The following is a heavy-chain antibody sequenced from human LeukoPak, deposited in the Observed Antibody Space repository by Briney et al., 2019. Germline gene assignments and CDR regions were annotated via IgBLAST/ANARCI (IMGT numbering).Heavy chain of an antibody. D-gene: IGHD3-9*01. J-gene: IGHJ4*02. V-gene: IGHV1-18*01. Sequence: ASVKVSCKTSGYFFPSYGISWVRQAPGQGLEWMGWISAYNGNTNYAQKLQGRVTMTTDTSTSTAYMELRSLRSDDTAVYYCARDPSYYDILTGYYTEYYFDYWGQGTLVTVSS. CDR1: GYFFPSYG. CDR3: ARDPSYYDILTGYYTEYYFDY. CDR2: ISAYNGNT.